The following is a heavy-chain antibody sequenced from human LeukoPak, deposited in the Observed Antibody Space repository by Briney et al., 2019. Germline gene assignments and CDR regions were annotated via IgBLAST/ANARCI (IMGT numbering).Heavy chain of an antibody. J-gene: IGHJ4*02. CDR3: ARDETPTNGYDSYDF. D-gene: IGHD5-12*01. Sequence: GGSLRLSCAASGLTFRNYGMNWVRQAPGKGLEWVTLIWYDGSRDYYVDFVKGRFTISRDNAKNSLYLQMNSLRAEDTAVYYCARDETPTNGYDSYDFWGQGTLVTVST. CDR1: GLTFRNYG. CDR2: IWYDGSRD. V-gene: IGHV3-33*01.